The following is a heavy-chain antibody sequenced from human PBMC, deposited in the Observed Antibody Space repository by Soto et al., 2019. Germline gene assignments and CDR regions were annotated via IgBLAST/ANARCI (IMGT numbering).Heavy chain of an antibody. CDR2: MYHTGST. V-gene: IGHV4-4*02. Sequence: QVQLQESGPGLVKPSGTLSLTCAVSGVSISSNNWWSWVRQPPGKGLEWIGEMYHTGSTNYNPSLKSRVTITVDKSQNDFSLEFNSVTAADTAVYYCARSSRYQYDSSEGNFDYWGQGTLVTVSS. CDR1: GVSISSNNW. CDR3: ARSSRYQYDSSEGNFDY. D-gene: IGHD3-22*01. J-gene: IGHJ4*02.